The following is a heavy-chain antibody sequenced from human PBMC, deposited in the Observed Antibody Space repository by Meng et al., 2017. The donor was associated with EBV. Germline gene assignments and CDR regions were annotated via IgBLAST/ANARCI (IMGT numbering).Heavy chain of an antibody. CDR2: FLPTLGAP. V-gene: IGHV1-69*01. D-gene: IGHD3-10*01. CDR3: ASESGRGYTPDY. J-gene: IGHJ4*02. CDR1: GGPFRNYA. Sequence: QVQLVLSAAEVKQPGSSVKVSCKTSGGPFRNYAISWVRQAPGQGLEWLGGFLPTLGAPNYAQKFHGRVSITADESTSTHYMDLSSLRSEDTAVYYCASESGRGYTPDYWGQGTLVTVSS.